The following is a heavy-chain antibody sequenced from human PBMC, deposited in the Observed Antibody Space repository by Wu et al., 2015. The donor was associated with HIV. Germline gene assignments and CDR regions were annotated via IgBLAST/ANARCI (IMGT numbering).Heavy chain of an antibody. CDR3: ASGTYYFDY. D-gene: IGHD1-1*01. J-gene: IGHJ4*02. CDR2: ISAYNGNT. Sequence: RQAPGQGLEWMGWISAYNGNTNYAQKLQGRVTMTTDTSTSTAYMELRSLRSDDTAVYYCASGTYYFDYWGQGTLVTVSS. V-gene: IGHV1-18*01.